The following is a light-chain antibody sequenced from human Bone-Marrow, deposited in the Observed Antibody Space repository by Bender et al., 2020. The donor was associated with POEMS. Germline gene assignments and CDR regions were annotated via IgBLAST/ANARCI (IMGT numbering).Light chain of an antibody. CDR1: SSDIGRNNF. V-gene: IGLV2-14*03. Sequence: QSALTQPASVSGSPGQLITISCTGTSSDIGRNNFVSWYQHHPGKAPKLLIYDVTNRPSGVSNRFSGSKSGNTASLTISGLQAEDEADYYCSSYPSRSILVFGIFGGGTKLTVL. CDR2: DVT. J-gene: IGLJ2*01. CDR3: SSYPSRSILVFGI.